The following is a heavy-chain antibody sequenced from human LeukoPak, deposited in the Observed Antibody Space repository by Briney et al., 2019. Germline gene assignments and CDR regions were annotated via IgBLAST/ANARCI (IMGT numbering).Heavy chain of an antibody. CDR1: GFTFDDYA. D-gene: IGHD6-19*01. J-gene: IGHJ4*02. CDR3: AKGLYSSYIDY. CDR2: ISWNSGSI. V-gene: IGHV3-9*01. Sequence: GRSLRLSCAASGFTFDDYAMHWVRQAPGKGLEWVSGISWNSGSIGYADSVKGRFTISRDNAKNSLYLQMNSLRAEDTALYYCAKGLYSSYIDYWGQGTLVTVSS.